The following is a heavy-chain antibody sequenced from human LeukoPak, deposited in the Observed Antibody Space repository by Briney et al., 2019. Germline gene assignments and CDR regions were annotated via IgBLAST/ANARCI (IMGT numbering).Heavy chain of an antibody. D-gene: IGHD6-19*01. J-gene: IGHJ4*02. CDR2: IYYSGST. V-gene: IGHV4-31*03. CDR1: GGSISSGGYY. CDR3: ARVAPGGGSGWEFDY. Sequence: SETLSLTCTVSGGSISSGGYYWSWIRQHPGKGLEWIGYIYYSGSTFYNPSLKSRLTISIDTSNNQVSLKLSSVTAADTAVYYCARVAPGGGSGWEFDYGGQGTLVTVSS.